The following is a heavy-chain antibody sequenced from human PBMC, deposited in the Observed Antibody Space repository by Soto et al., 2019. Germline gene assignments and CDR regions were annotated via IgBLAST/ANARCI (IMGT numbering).Heavy chain of an antibody. V-gene: IGHV1-18*01. CDR1: GYTFTSYG. Sequence: ASVKVSCKASGYTFTSYGISWVRQAPGQGLEWMGWISAYNGNTNYAQKLQGRVTMTTDTSTSTAYMELRSLRSDDTAVYYCARDRQQKVTSSGCYYYYGMDVWGQGTTVTVSS. D-gene: IGHD2-21*02. J-gene: IGHJ6*02. CDR3: ARDRQQKVTSSGCYYYYGMDV. CDR2: ISAYNGNT.